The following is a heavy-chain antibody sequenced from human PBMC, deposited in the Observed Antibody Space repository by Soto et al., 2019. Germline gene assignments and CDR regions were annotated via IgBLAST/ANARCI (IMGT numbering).Heavy chain of an antibody. CDR3: AKDLVPYYYDSSGFDP. D-gene: IGHD3-22*01. J-gene: IGHJ5*02. V-gene: IGHV3-30*18. Sequence: GGSLRLSCAASGFTFSSYGMHWVRQAPGKGLGWVAVISYDGSNKYYADSVKGRFTISRDNSKNTLYLQMNSLRAEDTAVYYCAKDLVPYYYDSSGFDPWGQGTLVTVSS. CDR1: GFTFSSYG. CDR2: ISYDGSNK.